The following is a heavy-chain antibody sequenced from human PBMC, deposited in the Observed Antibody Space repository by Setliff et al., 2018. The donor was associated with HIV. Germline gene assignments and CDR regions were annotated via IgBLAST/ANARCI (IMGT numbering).Heavy chain of an antibody. V-gene: IGHV1-46*01. CDR2: INPSVGST. D-gene: IGHD3-9*01. Sequence: EASVKVSCKASGYTFTSYYMHWVRQAPGQGLEWMGIINPSVGSTSYAQKFQGRVTMTRDTSTSTVYMELSSLRSEDTAVYYCARERYAILTGRDAFDIWGQGTMVTVSS. CDR1: GYTFTSYY. J-gene: IGHJ3*02. CDR3: ARERYAILTGRDAFDI.